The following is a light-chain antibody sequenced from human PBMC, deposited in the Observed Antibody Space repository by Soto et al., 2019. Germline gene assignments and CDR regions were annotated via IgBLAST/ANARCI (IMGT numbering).Light chain of an antibody. CDR3: QQYDSFSVT. Sequence: AIRLTQSPSSLSAFTGDRVTITCRASQGISSYLAWYQQKQGKXPKXLIYAASTLQSGVPSRFSGSGSGTDGRITISTMQPDDFETYYGQQYDSFSVTFGQGTRLEIK. CDR2: AAS. J-gene: IGKJ5*01. CDR1: QGISSY. V-gene: IGKV1-8*01.